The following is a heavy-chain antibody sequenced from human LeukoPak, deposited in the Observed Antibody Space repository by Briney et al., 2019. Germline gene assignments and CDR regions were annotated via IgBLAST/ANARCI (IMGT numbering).Heavy chain of an antibody. CDR1: GFTFSSYA. D-gene: IGHD2/OR15-2a*01. Sequence: GGSLRLSCAASGFTFSSYAMSWVRQAPWQGLEWVSAISGSGGGTYYADSVKGRFTISKDNSKNAIYLQTHSQKSEDRAVYYSAKHERIDAASGDYWGQGTLVTVSS. CDR3: AKHERIDAASGDY. V-gene: IGHV3-23*01. CDR2: ISGSGGGT. J-gene: IGHJ4*02.